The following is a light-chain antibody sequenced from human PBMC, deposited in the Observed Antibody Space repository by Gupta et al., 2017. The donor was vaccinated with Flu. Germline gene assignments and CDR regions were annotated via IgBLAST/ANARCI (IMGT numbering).Light chain of an antibody. Sequence: DIQMTQSPPTLSASVGDRVTITCRASQSISNWLAWYQQKPGKVPKLLIYQASSLGSGVPSRFSGSGSGTEFTLTISSLQPDDVATYYCQRYDSLWTFGQGTRVEIK. J-gene: IGKJ1*01. CDR3: QRYDSLWT. V-gene: IGKV1-5*03. CDR2: QAS. CDR1: QSISNW.